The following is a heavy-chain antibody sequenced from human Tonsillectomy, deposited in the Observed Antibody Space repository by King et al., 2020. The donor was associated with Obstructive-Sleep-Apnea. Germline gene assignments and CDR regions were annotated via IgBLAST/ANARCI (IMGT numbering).Heavy chain of an antibody. J-gene: IGHJ6*02. CDR2: IYYIGSS. CDR1: GGSITSNSYF. D-gene: IGHD6-6*01. V-gene: IGHV4-39*07. CDR3: ARDYGKPLVQDFFYGMDV. Sequence: PLQESGPGLVKPSETLSLTCTVSGGSITSNSYFWGWIRQPPGKGLEWIGSIYYIGSSHINPSLKSRVTISVDTSKNQFSLKVSSVTAADTAVYYCARDYGKPLVQDFFYGMDVWGQGPTVTVSS.